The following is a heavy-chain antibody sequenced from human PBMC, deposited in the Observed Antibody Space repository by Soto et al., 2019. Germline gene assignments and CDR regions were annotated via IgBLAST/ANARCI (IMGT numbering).Heavy chain of an antibody. D-gene: IGHD3-22*01. J-gene: IGHJ5*02. CDR3: AADTQYFDSSGNYRYYFDP. V-gene: IGHV1-58*01. CDR1: GFTFTRSA. Sequence: EASVKVSCKASGFTFTRSAVQWVRQARGQRLEWIGWIVVGSGNTNYAQKFQERVTITRDMSTSTAYMELSSLRSEDTAVYYCAADTQYFDSSGNYRYYFDPWGQGTLVTVSS. CDR2: IVVGSGNT.